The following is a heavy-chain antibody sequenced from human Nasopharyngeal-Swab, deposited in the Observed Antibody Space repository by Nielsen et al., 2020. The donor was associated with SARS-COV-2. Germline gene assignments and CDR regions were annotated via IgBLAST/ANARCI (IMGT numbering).Heavy chain of an antibody. J-gene: IGHJ4*02. CDR1: GFTFSSYW. CDR2: IDSDGSST. CDR3: AKDRGGLVGAGYFDY. D-gene: IGHD1-26*01. Sequence: GGSLRLSCAASGFTFSSYWMHWVRQAPGKGLAWVSRIDSDGSSTIYADSVKGRFTISRDNAKNTLYLQMNSLRAEDTAVYYCAKDRGGLVGAGYFDYWGQGTLVTVSS. V-gene: IGHV3-74*01.